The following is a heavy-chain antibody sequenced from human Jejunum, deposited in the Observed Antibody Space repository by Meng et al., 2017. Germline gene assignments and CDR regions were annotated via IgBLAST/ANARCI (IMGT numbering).Heavy chain of an antibody. CDR1: GLTFSDYA. V-gene: IGHV3-23*01. Sequence: GESLKISCAASGLTFSDYAMTWVRQAPGKGLEWVSGISSSGGTYYADSVKGRFTISRDNSKNTLYLQTNSLRAEDTAVYYCARASIVGATRYFHHWGQGTLVTVSS. CDR2: ISSSGGT. D-gene: IGHD1-26*01. CDR3: ARASIVGATRYFHH. J-gene: IGHJ1*01.